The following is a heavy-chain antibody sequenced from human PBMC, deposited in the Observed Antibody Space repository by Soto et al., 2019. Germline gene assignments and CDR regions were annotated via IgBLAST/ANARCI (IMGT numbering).Heavy chain of an antibody. V-gene: IGHV4-59*08. D-gene: IGHD1-26*01. Sequence: QVQLQESGPGLVKPSETLSLTCTVSGGSISSYYWSWIRQPPGKGLEWIGYIYNSGSTNYNPSLKSRVTISVDTSKNQFSLKVSSMTAADTAVYHCARIAGSSSLYYFDYWGQGTLVTVSS. J-gene: IGHJ4*02. CDR1: GGSISSYY. CDR3: ARIAGSSSLYYFDY. CDR2: IYNSGST.